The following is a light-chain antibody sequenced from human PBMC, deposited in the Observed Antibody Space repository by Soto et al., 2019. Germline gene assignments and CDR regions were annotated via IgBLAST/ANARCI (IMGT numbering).Light chain of an antibody. V-gene: IGKV1-9*01. Sequence: DIQLTQSPSFLSASVGARVTITCRASQGISSYLAWYQQKPGKAPKLLIYAASTLQSGVPSRFSGSGSGTEFPLTISRLQPEDVATYYCQKLNSYPPPFGGGTKVEIK. CDR2: AAS. J-gene: IGKJ4*01. CDR1: QGISSY. CDR3: QKLNSYPPP.